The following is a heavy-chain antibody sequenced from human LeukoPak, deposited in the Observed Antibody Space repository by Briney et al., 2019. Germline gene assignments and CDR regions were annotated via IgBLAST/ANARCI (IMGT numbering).Heavy chain of an antibody. Sequence: ASVKVSCKASGYTFTSCYMHWVRQAPGQGLEWMGIINPSGGSTSYAQKFQGRVTMTRDMSTSTVYMELSSLRSEDTAVYYCARDGGTYSSSSGPDCWGQGTLVTVSS. CDR1: GYTFTSCY. D-gene: IGHD6-6*01. J-gene: IGHJ4*02. CDR2: INPSGGST. CDR3: ARDGGTYSSSSGPDC. V-gene: IGHV1-46*01.